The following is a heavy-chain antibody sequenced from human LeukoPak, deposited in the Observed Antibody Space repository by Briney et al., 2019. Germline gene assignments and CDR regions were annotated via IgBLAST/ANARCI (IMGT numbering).Heavy chain of an antibody. J-gene: IGHJ4*02. CDR1: GFTVSGTY. V-gene: IGHV3-66*01. D-gene: IGHD2-2*01. Sequence: PGGSLRLSCAASGFTVSGTYMNWVRQAPGKGLEWVSLIYSGGDTYYADSVKGTFTISRDNSKNTLYLQMNSLRAEDSAVYYCARTSGTSDFDSWGQGTLVTVSS. CDR3: ARTSGTSDFDS. CDR2: IYSGGDT.